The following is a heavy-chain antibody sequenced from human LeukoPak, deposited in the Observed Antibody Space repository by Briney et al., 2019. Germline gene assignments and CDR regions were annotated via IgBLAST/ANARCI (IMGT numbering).Heavy chain of an antibody. CDR3: ARDCSSTSCYGRKGYYFDY. CDR1: GGSFSGYY. D-gene: IGHD2-2*01. J-gene: IGHJ4*02. CDR2: IYTSGST. Sequence: PSETLSLTCAVYGGSFSGYYRSWIRQPAGKGLEWIGRIYTSGSTNYNPSLKSRVTMSVDTSKNQFSLKLSSVTAADTAVYYCARDCSSTSCYGRKGYYFDYWGQGTLVTVSS. V-gene: IGHV4-4*07.